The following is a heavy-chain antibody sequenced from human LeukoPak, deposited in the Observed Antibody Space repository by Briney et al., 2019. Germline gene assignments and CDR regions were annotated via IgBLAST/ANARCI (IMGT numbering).Heavy chain of an antibody. V-gene: IGHV3-30-3*01. Sequence: GGSLRLSCEASGFTFSSYAMHWVRQAPGKGLEWVAVISYDGSNKYYADSVKGRFTISRDNSKNTLYLQMNSRRAEDTAAYYCARDPAYYGMDVWGQGTTVTVSS. CDR3: ARDPAYYGMDV. CDR1: GFTFSSYA. J-gene: IGHJ6*02. CDR2: ISYDGSNK.